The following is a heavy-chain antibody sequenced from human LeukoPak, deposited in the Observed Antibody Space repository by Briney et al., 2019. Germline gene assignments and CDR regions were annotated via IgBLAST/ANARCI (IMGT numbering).Heavy chain of an antibody. CDR1: GYTFISYG. J-gene: IGHJ5*02. Sequence: ASVKVSCKASGYTFISYGISWVRQAPGQGLEWMGWISAYNGNTNYAQKFQGRVTMTTDTSTSTAYMELRSLTSDDTAVYYCARVEGGGRRGYWFDPWGQGTLVTVSS. CDR3: ARVEGGGRRGYWFDP. D-gene: IGHD3-16*01. V-gene: IGHV1-18*01. CDR2: ISAYNGNT.